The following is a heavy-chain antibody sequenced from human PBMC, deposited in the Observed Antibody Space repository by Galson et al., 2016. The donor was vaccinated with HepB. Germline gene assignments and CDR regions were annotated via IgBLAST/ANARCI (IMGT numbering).Heavy chain of an antibody. CDR1: GFIFSSSV. CDR2: TSNLVGST. CDR3: GKASGYNNAWFTY. V-gene: IGHV3-23*01. D-gene: IGHD1-14*01. J-gene: IGHJ4*02. Sequence: SLRLSCAASGFIFSSSVMGWVRQAPGKGLEWVSVTSNLVGSTYYADSVKGRFTISRDNSKNTVYLQMNNQMAEDTAVYYCGKASGYNNAWFTYWGQGTLVTVSS.